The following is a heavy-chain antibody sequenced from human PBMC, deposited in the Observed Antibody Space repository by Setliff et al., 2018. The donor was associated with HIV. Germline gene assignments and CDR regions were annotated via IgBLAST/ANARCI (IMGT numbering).Heavy chain of an antibody. Sequence: NPSETLSLTCAVSGGSISSGGYSWSWIRQPPGKGLEWIGYIYHSGSTYYNPSLKSRVTISVDRSKNQFSLKLSSVTAADTAVYYCARGGSGYDYHYWGQGTLVTVSS. J-gene: IGHJ4*02. CDR2: IYHSGST. CDR3: ARGGSGYDYHY. D-gene: IGHD5-12*01. CDR1: GGSISSGGYS. V-gene: IGHV4-30-2*01.